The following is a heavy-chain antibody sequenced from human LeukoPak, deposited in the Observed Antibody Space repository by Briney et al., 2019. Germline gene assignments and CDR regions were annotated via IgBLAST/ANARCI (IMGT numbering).Heavy chain of an antibody. D-gene: IGHD3-22*01. V-gene: IGHV5-51*01. CDR3: ARQRSYYDSSGYYYAFDI. J-gene: IGHJ3*02. CDR1: GYSFTTYW. Sequence: GESLKISCKGSGYSFTTYWIGWVRQMPGKGLEWMGIIYPGDSDTRYSPSFQGQVTISADKSISTAYLQWSSLKASDTAMYYCARQRSYYDSSGYYYAFDIWGQGTMVTVSS. CDR2: IYPGDSDT.